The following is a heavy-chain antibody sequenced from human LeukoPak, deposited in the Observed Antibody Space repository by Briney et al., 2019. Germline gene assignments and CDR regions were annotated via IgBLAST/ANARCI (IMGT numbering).Heavy chain of an antibody. CDR2: INHSGST. V-gene: IGHV4-34*01. D-gene: IGHD2-2*01. Sequence: SETLSLTCAVYGGSFSGYYWSWIRQPPGKGLEWIGEINHSGSTNYNPSPKSRVTISVDTSKNQFSLKLGSVTAADTAVYYCARFRVLVPAALVGYYYYGMDVWGQGTTVTASS. J-gene: IGHJ6*02. CDR3: ARFRVLVPAALVGYYYYGMDV. CDR1: GGSFSGYY.